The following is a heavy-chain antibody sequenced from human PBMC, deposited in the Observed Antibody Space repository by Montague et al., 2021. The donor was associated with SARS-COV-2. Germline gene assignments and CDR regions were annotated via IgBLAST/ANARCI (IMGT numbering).Heavy chain of an antibody. V-gene: IGHV3-21*01. J-gene: IGHJ4*02. CDR1: GFTFSSYS. CDR3: ARDPYYDILTGYYNY. D-gene: IGHD3-9*01. CDR2: ISSSSSYI. Sequence: SLRLSCAASGFTFSSYSMNWVRQAPGKGLEWVSSISSSSSYIYHADSVKGRFTISRDNAKNSLYLQMNSLRAEDTAVYYCARDPYYDILTGYYNYWGQGTLVTVSS.